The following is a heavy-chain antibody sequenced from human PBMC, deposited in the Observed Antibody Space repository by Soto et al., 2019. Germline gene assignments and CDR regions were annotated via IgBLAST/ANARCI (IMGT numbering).Heavy chain of an antibody. Sequence: EVQLLESGGGLVQPGGSLRVSCAASGFTFSSYAMSWVRQAPGKGLEWVSAISGSGGSTYYADSVKGRFTISRDNSKNTLYLQMNSLRVEDTAVYYCAKGIWEQVTWFDPWGQGTLVTVSS. J-gene: IGHJ5*02. CDR1: GFTFSSYA. V-gene: IGHV3-23*01. CDR2: ISGSGGST. CDR3: AKGIWEQVTWFDP. D-gene: IGHD1-26*01.